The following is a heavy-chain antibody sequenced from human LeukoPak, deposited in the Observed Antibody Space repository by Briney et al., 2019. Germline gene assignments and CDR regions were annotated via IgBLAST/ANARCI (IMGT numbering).Heavy chain of an antibody. D-gene: IGHD3-22*01. V-gene: IGHV3-7*03. J-gene: IGHJ4*02. CDR3: AKQALYYYDSSGSPMDY. CDR1: GFTFSTYW. CDR2: IKGDGSEK. Sequence: GGSLRLSCAASGFTFSTYWMAWVRQAPGKGLEWVANIKGDGSEKYHGDSVTGRFTISRDNAKNSLYLQMNSLRAEDTAVYYCAKQALYYYDSSGSPMDYWGQGTLVTVSS.